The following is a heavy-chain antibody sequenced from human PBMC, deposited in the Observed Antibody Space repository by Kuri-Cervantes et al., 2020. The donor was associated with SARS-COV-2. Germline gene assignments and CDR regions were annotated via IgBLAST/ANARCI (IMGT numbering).Heavy chain of an antibody. CDR2: SRSKAYGGKS. CDR3: TTGPSGAVLTDSDVYMDV. V-gene: IGHV3-49*03. Sequence: GGSLRLSCTVSGFSFGDYDMNWFRQAPGKGLEWVGFSRSKAYGGKSEYAASVKDRFTISRDDTRTITYLQMTSLKTEDTAVYYWTTGPSGAVLTDSDVYMDVWGKGTTVTVSS. J-gene: IGHJ6*03. D-gene: IGHD3-16*01. CDR1: GFSFGDYD.